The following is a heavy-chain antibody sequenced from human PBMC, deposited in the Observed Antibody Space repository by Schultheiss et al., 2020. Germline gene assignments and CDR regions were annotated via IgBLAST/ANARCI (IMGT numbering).Heavy chain of an antibody. J-gene: IGHJ5*02. Sequence: ASVKVSCKASGYTFTDYGINWVRQAPGQGLEWMGWISVSNGKTNYAQKFQGRVIMTTDTSTSTAYLEVRSLRSDDTAKYFCAKGAGYNWNDYLFAHWGLGTLVTVSS. CDR1: GYTFTDYG. V-gene: IGHV1-18*01. CDR3: AKGAGYNWNDYLFAH. D-gene: IGHD1-20*01. CDR2: ISVSNGKT.